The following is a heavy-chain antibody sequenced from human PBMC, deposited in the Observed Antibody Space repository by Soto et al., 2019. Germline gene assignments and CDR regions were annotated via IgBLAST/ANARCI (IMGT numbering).Heavy chain of an antibody. J-gene: IGHJ6*02. Sequence: QVQLVQSGAEMKEPGSSVKVSCKTSGGTFSSSAISWLRQAPGQGLEWMGGIIPLFRTTDYAQKFQGRVTIAADESTSTAYRELSSLRSEDTAVYYCARDNDRLQLGGNYYYILDVWGQGTTITVSS. CDR2: IIPLFRTT. V-gene: IGHV1-69*12. CDR1: GGTFSSSA. D-gene: IGHD4-4*01. CDR3: ARDNDRLQLGGNYYYILDV.